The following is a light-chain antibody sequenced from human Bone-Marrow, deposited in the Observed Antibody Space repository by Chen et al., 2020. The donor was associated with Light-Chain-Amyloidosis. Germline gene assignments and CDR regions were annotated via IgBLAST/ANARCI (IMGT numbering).Light chain of an antibody. CDR3: QVWDRSSDRPV. V-gene: IGLV3-21*02. J-gene: IGLJ3*02. CDR2: DDS. CDR1: NIGSTS. Sequence: SYVLTQPSSVSVAPGQTATIACWGNNIGSTSVHWYQQTPGQAPLLVVYDDSDRPSGIPGRLSGSNAGNTATLAISRVEAGDEAYYYCQVWDRSSDRPVFGGGTKLTVL.